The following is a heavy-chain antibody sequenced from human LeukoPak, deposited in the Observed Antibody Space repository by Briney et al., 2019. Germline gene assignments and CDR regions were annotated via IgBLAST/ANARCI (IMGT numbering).Heavy chain of an antibody. CDR1: GGSISSGDYY. Sequence: SETLSLTCTVSGGSISSGDYYWRWIRQPPGKGLEWIGYIYYSGSTYYNPSLKSRVTISVDTSKNQFSLKLSSVTAADTAVYYCARVGGVTKSSFDLWGQGTLVTVSS. D-gene: IGHD4-11*01. CDR3: ARVGGVTKSSFDL. CDR2: IYYSGST. V-gene: IGHV4-30-4*08. J-gene: IGHJ5*02.